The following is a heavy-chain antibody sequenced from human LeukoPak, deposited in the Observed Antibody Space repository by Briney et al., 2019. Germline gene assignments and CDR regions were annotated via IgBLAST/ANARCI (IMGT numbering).Heavy chain of an antibody. CDR1: GFTFSSYA. Sequence: PGGSLRLSCAASGFTFSSYAMSWVRQAPGKGLEWVANIKQDGSEKYYVDSVKGRFTISRDNAKNSLYLQMNSLRAEDTAVYYCAREIVATIANDWFDPWGQGTLVTVSS. J-gene: IGHJ5*02. CDR2: IKQDGSEK. D-gene: IGHD5-12*01. CDR3: AREIVATIANDWFDP. V-gene: IGHV3-7*03.